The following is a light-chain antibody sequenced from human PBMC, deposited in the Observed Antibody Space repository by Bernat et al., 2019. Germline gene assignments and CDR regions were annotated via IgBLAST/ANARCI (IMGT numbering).Light chain of an antibody. CDR1: SSDVGSYNL. V-gene: IGLV2-23*01. Sequence: QSALTQPASVSGSPGQSITISCTGTSSDVGSYNLFSWYQQHPGKAPKLMIYEGSKRPSGVSNRFSGSKSGNTASLTISGLQAEDEADYYCCSYAGRSWVFGTGTKVTVL. J-gene: IGLJ1*01. CDR3: CSYAGRSWV. CDR2: EGS.